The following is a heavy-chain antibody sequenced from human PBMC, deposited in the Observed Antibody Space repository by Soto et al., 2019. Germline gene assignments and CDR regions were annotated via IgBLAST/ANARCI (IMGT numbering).Heavy chain of an antibody. CDR2: IIPIFGTA. Sequence: SVKVSCKASGGTFSSYAISWVRQAPGQGLEWMGGIIPIFGTANYAQKFQGRVTITADESTSTAYMELSSLRSEDTAVYYCAGVSTMIVPPAPAFDIWGQGTMVTVSS. V-gene: IGHV1-69*13. CDR1: GGTFSSYA. CDR3: AGVSTMIVPPAPAFDI. D-gene: IGHD3-22*01. J-gene: IGHJ3*02.